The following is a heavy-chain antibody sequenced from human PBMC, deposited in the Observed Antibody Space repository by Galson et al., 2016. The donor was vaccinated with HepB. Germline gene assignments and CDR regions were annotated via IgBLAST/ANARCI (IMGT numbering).Heavy chain of an antibody. Sequence: CAASGFTFSKYWMSWVRQAPGKRLEWVANIKQDGSEKDYVDSGKGRFTISRDNAKNSLYLQMNSLRAEDTAVYYCVREDVGGFDPWGQGTLVTVSS. CDR1: GFTFSKYW. CDR2: IKQDGSEK. V-gene: IGHV3-7*01. J-gene: IGHJ5*02. D-gene: IGHD3-16*01. CDR3: VREDVGGFDP.